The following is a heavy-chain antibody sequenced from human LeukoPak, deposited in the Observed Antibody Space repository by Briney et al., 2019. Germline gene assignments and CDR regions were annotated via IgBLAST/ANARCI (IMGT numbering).Heavy chain of an antibody. CDR2: IRNDGGST. V-gene: IGHV3-74*01. CDR1: GFIFSSYW. J-gene: IGHJ6*02. D-gene: IGHD4-17*01. Sequence: GGSLRLSCAASGFIFSSYWMHWVRQAPGKGLVWVSRIRNDGGSTNYADSVKGRFTISRDNAKNTLYLQMNSLRAEDTAVYYCVRAGDMDVWGQGTTVTVSS. CDR3: VRAGDMDV.